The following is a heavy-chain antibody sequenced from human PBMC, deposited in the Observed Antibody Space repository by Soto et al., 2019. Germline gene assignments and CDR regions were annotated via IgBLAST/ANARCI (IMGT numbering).Heavy chain of an antibody. Sequence: ASGKVSCKASGYIFVNYGIAWVRQASGQGLEWMGWISAYNGNTNYAQKLQGRVTMTTDTSTSTAYMELRSLRSDDTAVYYCARRSVHYYYGMDVWGQGTTVTVSS. CDR2: ISAYNGNT. CDR1: GYIFVNYG. D-gene: IGHD2-15*01. V-gene: IGHV1-18*01. CDR3: ARRSVHYYYGMDV. J-gene: IGHJ6*02.